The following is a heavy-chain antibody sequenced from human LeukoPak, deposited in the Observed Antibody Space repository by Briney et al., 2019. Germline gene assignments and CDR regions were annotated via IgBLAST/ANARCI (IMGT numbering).Heavy chain of an antibody. D-gene: IGHD4-17*01. CDR3: ARLSSHYGDYKVDP. V-gene: IGHV1-8*01. Sequence: ASVKVSCKASGYTFTSYDINWVRQATGQGLEWMGWMNPNSGNTGYAQKFQGRVTMTTDTSASTAYMELSSLRSEDTAVYYCARLSSHYGDYKVDPWGQGTLVTVSS. CDR1: GYTFTSYD. J-gene: IGHJ5*02. CDR2: MNPNSGNT.